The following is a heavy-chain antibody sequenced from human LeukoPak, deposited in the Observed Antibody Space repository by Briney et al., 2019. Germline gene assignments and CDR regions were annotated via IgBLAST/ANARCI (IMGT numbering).Heavy chain of an antibody. V-gene: IGHV4-34*01. CDR3: AKNGQSGFSFDP. CDR1: GGSLNGHY. CDR2: GSDIGGT. Sequence: SETLSLTCAVYGGSLNGHYWSWIRQSPGKGLEWIGEGSDIGGTKFNPSLKSRVSISADTSKNQFSLKLTSMTAADTAVYYCAKNGQSGFSFDPWGQGTLVTVSP. J-gene: IGHJ5*02. D-gene: IGHD3-3*01.